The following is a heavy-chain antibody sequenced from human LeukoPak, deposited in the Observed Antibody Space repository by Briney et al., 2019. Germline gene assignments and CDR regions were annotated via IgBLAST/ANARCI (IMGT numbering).Heavy chain of an antibody. CDR3: TTMTTVTTIH. Sequence: PGGSLRLSSAESGFTFSNAWMSCVRQAPGKGLEWVGRIKSKTDGGTTDYAAPVKGRFTISRDDSKNTLYLQMNSLKTEDTAVYYCTTMTTVTTIHWGQGTLVTVSS. J-gene: IGHJ4*02. CDR1: GFTFSNAW. CDR2: IKSKTDGGTT. D-gene: IGHD4-11*01. V-gene: IGHV3-15*01.